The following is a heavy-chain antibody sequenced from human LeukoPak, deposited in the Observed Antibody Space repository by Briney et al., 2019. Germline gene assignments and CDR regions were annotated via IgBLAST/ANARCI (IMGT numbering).Heavy chain of an antibody. D-gene: IGHD1-7*01. CDR3: AKGGELLGYFDS. CDR1: GLTYSSYL. J-gene: IGHJ4*02. CDR2: ISGSGYNT. Sequence: GGSLRLSCAASGLTYSSYLMSGVRQAPGKGLEWVSGISGSGYNTFYADSVKGRFIISRDESKNTVSLLMNTLRAEDTAIYYCAKGGELLGYFDSWGQGTLVTVSS. V-gene: IGHV3-23*01.